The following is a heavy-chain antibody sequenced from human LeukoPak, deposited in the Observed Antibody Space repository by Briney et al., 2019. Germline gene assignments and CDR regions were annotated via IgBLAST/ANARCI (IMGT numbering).Heavy chain of an antibody. Sequence: PSETLSLTCTVSGGSISGHYWSWIRQPAGKGLEWIGRIYTSGSTNYNPSLKSRVTMSVDTSKNQFSLKLSSVTAADTAVYYCAGSTTVVTRVFDYWGQGTLVTVSS. CDR2: IYTSGST. CDR3: AGSTTVVTRVFDY. CDR1: GGSISGHY. J-gene: IGHJ4*02. D-gene: IGHD4-17*01. V-gene: IGHV4-4*07.